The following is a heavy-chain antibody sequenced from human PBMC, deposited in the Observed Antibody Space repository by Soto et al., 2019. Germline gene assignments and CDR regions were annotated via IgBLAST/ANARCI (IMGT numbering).Heavy chain of an antibody. V-gene: IGHV3-23*01. CDR1: GFTFSSYD. CDR3: AKDPNWEGGH. Sequence: EVHLLESGGGLVQPGGSLRLSCAASGFTFSSYDFNWVRQPPGKGLDWVSAISADGTRPSYADAVKGRFTITRDNSKNVVYLQMNSLKAEDTAMYYCAKDPNWEGGHWGQGVLVTVTS. D-gene: IGHD1-1*01. J-gene: IGHJ4*02. CDR2: ISADGTRP.